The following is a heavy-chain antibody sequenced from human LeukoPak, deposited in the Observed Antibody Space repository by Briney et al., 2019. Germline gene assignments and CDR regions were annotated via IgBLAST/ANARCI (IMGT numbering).Heavy chain of an antibody. J-gene: IGHJ4*03. D-gene: IGHD3-16*01. V-gene: IGHV4-39*07. CDR1: GGPISSSSYY. CDR3: ASLRVPGYFDY. Sequence: SETLSLTCTVSGGPISSSSYYWAWIRQPPGKGLEWIGNIYYNGNTYYNSSLKSRVTISVDTSKNQFSLRLSSVTAADTAVFYCASLRVPGYFDYGGQGTLVTVSS. CDR2: IYYNGNT.